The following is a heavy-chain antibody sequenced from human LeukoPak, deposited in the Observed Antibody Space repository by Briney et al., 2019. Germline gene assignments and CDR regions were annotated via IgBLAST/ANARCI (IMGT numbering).Heavy chain of an antibody. CDR3: AGFGGYSL. CDR1: GFTFSSYA. J-gene: IGHJ4*02. CDR2: LYNTATT. Sequence: GGSLRLSCAASGFTFSSYAMSWVRQAPGKGLECVSILYNTATTFYADSVKGRFTIFRDNSRNTVYLQMNRLRVEDTAVYYCAGFGGYSLWGQGTLVTVSS. D-gene: IGHD4-23*01. V-gene: IGHV3-66*01.